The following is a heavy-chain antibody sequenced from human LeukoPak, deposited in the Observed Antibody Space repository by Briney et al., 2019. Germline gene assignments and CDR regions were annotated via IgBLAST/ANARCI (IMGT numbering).Heavy chain of an antibody. J-gene: IGHJ6*02. Sequence: ASVKVSCKASGYTFASYYCHWVRLAPGQGLEWMGIINPSNGSRNYAQKFQGRVTMTRDTSTGTVYMELSSLRSEDTAVYYCAGSVATGTTDQLDFYYYGMDVWGQGTTVTVSS. V-gene: IGHV1-46*01. CDR1: GYTFASYY. CDR3: AGSVATGTTDQLDFYYYGMDV. D-gene: IGHD1-1*01. CDR2: INPSNGSR.